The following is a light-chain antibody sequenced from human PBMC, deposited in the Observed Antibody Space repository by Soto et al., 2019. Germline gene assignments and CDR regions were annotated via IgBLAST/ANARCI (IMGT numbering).Light chain of an antibody. J-gene: IGKJ1*01. CDR2: DAS. V-gene: IGKV1-5*01. Sequence: DIQMTQSPSTLSASVGDRVTITCRASQSISSWLAWYQQKPGKAPKLLIYDASSLESGVPSRLSGSGSGTEFTLTISSLQPDDFATYYCQHYKMYSPWTFGQGTKVDIK. CDR1: QSISSW. CDR3: QHYKMYSPWT.